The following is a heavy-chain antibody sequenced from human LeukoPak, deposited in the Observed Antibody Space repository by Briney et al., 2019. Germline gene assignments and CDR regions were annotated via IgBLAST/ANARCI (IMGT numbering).Heavy chain of an antibody. CDR2: IQYDGNNK. D-gene: IGHD3-10*01. J-gene: IGHJ4*02. V-gene: IGHV3-30*02. CDR1: GFIFSGYG. Sequence: GGSLRLSCVASGFIFSGYGMHWVRQAPGKGPEWVAFIQYDGNNKYYADSVKGRFTISRDNSKNTLYLQMNRPRAEDTAVYYCAKDYYGSGSYQYYFDYWGQGTLVTLSS. CDR3: AKDYYGSGSYQYYFDY.